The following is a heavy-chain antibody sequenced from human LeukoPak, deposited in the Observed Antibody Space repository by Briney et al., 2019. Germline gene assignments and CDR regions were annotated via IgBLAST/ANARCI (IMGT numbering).Heavy chain of an antibody. D-gene: IGHD2-2*01. CDR3: ARVNLGYCSSTSCYAGFDY. J-gene: IGHJ4*02. CDR2: IYYSGST. CDR1: GGSISSYY. Sequence: SETLSLTCTVSGGSISSYYWSWIRQPPGKGLEWIGYIYYSGSTYYNPSLKSRVTISVDTSKNQFSLKLTSVTAADTAVYYCARVNLGYCSSTSCYAGFDYWGQGTLVTVSS. V-gene: IGHV4-59*01.